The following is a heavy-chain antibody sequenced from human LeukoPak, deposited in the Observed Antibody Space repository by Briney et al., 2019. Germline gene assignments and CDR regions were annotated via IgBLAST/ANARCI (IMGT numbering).Heavy chain of an antibody. D-gene: IGHD3-10*01. J-gene: IGHJ4*02. CDR1: GFTFSSYG. Sequence: GRSLRLSCAASGFTFSSYGMHWVRQAPGKGLEWVAVIWYDGSNKYYADSVKGRFTISRDNSKNTLYLQMDSLRGEDTAVYYCARDGGAGSLDYWGQGTLVIVSS. CDR2: IWYDGSNK. CDR3: ARDGGAGSLDY. V-gene: IGHV3-33*01.